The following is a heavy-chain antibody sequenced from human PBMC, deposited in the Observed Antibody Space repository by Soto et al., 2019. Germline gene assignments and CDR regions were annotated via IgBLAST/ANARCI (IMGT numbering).Heavy chain of an antibody. CDR3: AREGSSGWNGLNWFDP. D-gene: IGHD6-19*01. J-gene: IGHJ5*02. CDR2: ISSSSGTI. V-gene: IGHV3-48*01. CDR1: GFTFSSYS. Sequence: EVQLVESGGGLVQPGGSLRLSCAASGFTFSSYSMNWVRQAPGKGLEWVSYISSSSGTIYYADSVKGRFTISRDNAKNSLYLQMNSLRAEDTAVYYCAREGSSGWNGLNWFDPWGQGTLVTVSS.